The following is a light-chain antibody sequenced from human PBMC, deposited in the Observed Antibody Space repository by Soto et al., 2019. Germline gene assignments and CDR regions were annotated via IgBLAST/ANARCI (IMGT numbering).Light chain of an antibody. CDR2: DVS. CDR3: SSYTSSSLHVV. J-gene: IGLJ2*01. CDR1: SSDVGGYNY. Sequence: QSVLTQPASVSGSPGQSITISCTGTSSDVGGYNYVSWYQQHPGKAPKLMIYDVSNRPSGVSNRFSGSKSGNMASLTISGLQAEDEADYYCSSYTSSSLHVVFGGGTKLTVL. V-gene: IGLV2-14*01.